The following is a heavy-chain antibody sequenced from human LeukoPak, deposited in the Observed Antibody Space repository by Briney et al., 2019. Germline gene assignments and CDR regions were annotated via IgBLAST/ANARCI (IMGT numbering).Heavy chain of an antibody. CDR1: GFTFTSSA. D-gene: IGHD4-23*01. CDR2: IVVGSGNT. CDR3: ARREKEGGNSPNYYMDV. Sequence: SVKVSCKASGFTFTSSAMQWVRQARGQRPEWIGWIVVGSGNTNYAQKFQERVTITRDMSTSTAYMELSSLRSEDTAVYYCARREKEGGNSPNYYMDVWGKGTTVTVSS. J-gene: IGHJ6*03. V-gene: IGHV1-58*02.